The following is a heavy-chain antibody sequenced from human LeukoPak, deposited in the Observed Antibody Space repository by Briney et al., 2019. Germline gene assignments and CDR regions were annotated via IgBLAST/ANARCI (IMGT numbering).Heavy chain of an antibody. Sequence: SETLSLTCTVSGGSISSYYWSWIRQPPGKGLEWIGYIYYSGSTNYNPSLKSRVTISVDTSKNQFSLKLSSVTAADTAMYYCATMTCSGGSCPIGYWGQGTLVTVSS. CDR3: ATMTCSGGSCPIGY. D-gene: IGHD2-15*01. CDR1: GGSISSYY. CDR2: IYYSGST. V-gene: IGHV4-59*08. J-gene: IGHJ4*02.